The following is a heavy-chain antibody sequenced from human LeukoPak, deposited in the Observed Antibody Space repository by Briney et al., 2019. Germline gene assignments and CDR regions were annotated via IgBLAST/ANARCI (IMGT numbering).Heavy chain of an antibody. D-gene: IGHD3-22*01. CDR3: ARLYYDSSGTDPPLFEY. CDR2: ISAYNGNT. V-gene: IGHV1-18*01. Sequence: ASVKVSSKASGYTFTSYGISWVRQAPGQGLEWMGWISAYNGNTNYAQKLQGRVTMTTDTSTSTAYMELRSLRSDDTAVYYCARLYYDSSGTDPPLFEYWGQGNLVTVSS. J-gene: IGHJ4*02. CDR1: GYTFTSYG.